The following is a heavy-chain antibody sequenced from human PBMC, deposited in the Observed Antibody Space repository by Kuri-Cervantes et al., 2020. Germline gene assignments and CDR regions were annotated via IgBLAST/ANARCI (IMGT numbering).Heavy chain of an antibody. V-gene: IGHV1-69*05. J-gene: IGHJ6*03. CDR2: LIPIFNAS. D-gene: IGHD2-21*02. CDR1: GGTFKAYA. CDR3: ARSATIVVVTAEYYMDV. Sequence: SVKVSCKASGGTFKAYAITWVRQAPGQGLEWMGGLIPIFNASNYAQKFQGRVTITTDDSTSTAYMELSSLRSEDTAVYYCARSATIVVVTAEYYMDVWGKGTTVTVSS.